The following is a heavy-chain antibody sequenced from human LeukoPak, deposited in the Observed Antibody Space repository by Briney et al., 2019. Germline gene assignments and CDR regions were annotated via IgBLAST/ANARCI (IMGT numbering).Heavy chain of an antibody. J-gene: IGHJ4*02. Sequence: GESLKISCKGSGYSFVSYWIGWVRQLPGKGLEWMGIIYPGDSDTRYSPSFQGQVTISADKSISTAYLQWSSLKASDTAMYYCARHSLGGGDCCRIDYWGQGTLVTVSS. V-gene: IGHV5-51*01. CDR3: ARHSLGGGDCCRIDY. D-gene: IGHD2-21*02. CDR2: IYPGDSDT. CDR1: GYSFVSYW.